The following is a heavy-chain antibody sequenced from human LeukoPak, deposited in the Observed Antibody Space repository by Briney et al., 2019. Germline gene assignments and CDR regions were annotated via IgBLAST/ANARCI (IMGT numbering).Heavy chain of an antibody. V-gene: IGHV3-53*01. CDR3: ARGSDSSGYYYATPLNAFFDY. CDR2: IYSGGST. Sequence: GGSLRLSCAASGFTVSSNYMSWVRQAPGKGLEWVSVIYSGGSTYYADSVKGRFTISRDNSKNTLYLQVNSLRAEDTAVYYCARGSDSSGYYYATPLNAFFDYWGQGTLVTVSS. D-gene: IGHD3-22*01. J-gene: IGHJ4*02. CDR1: GFTVSSNY.